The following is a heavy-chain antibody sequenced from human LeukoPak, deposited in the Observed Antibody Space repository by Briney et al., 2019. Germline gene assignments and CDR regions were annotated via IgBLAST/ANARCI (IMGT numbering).Heavy chain of an antibody. J-gene: IGHJ2*01. CDR1: GYSISSGYY. CDR3: ARIWPDL. CDR2: IYHSGST. Sequence: SETLSLTCTVSGYSISSGYYWGWIRQPPGKGLEWIGSIYHSGSTYYNPSLKSRVTISVDTSKNQFSLKLSSVTAADTAVYYCARIWPDLWGRGTLVTVSS. V-gene: IGHV4-38-2*02. D-gene: IGHD3-10*01.